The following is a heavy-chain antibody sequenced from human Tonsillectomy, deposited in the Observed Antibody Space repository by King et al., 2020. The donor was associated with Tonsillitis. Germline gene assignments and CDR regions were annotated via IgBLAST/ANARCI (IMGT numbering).Heavy chain of an antibody. Sequence: LQLQESGPGLVKPSETLSLTCTVSGGSISSSSYYWGWIRQPPGKGLEWIGSIYYSGSTYYNPSLKSRVTISVDTSKNQFSLKLSSVTAADTAVYYCARHNRRTIVVVTVGNWFDPWGQGTLVTVSS. D-gene: IGHD2-21*02. CDR2: IYYSGST. J-gene: IGHJ5*02. V-gene: IGHV4-39*01. CDR1: GGSISSSSYY. CDR3: ARHNRRTIVVVTVGNWFDP.